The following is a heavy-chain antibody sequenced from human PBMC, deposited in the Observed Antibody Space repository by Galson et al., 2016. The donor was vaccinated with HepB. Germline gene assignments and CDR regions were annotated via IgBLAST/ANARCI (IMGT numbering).Heavy chain of an antibody. CDR2: ISYDGTNK. Sequence: SLRLSCAASGFTFSSYAMHWVRQAPGKGLEWVAVISYDGTNKYYADSVKGRFSISRDKSKNTLYLQMNSLRADDTAVYYCARDPHLSSAWYNSYYYGMDVWGQGTTVTVSS. D-gene: IGHD6-13*01. CDR3: ARDPHLSSAWYNSYYYGMDV. J-gene: IGHJ6*02. CDR1: GFTFSSYA. V-gene: IGHV3-30*04.